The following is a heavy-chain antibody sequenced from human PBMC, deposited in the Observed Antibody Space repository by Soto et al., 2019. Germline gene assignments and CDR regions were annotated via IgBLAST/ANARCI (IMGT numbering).Heavy chain of an antibody. CDR3: ARVLTDSNGWYNCDY. Sequence: GGSLRLSCAASGFTFSSYAMSWVRQAPGKGLEWVSAISGSGGSTYYADSVKGRFTISRDNSKNTLYLQMNSLRAEDTAVYYCARVLTDSNGWYNCDYWGQGALVTVSS. CDR2: ISGSGGST. D-gene: IGHD6-19*01. CDR1: GFTFSSYA. V-gene: IGHV3-23*01. J-gene: IGHJ4*02.